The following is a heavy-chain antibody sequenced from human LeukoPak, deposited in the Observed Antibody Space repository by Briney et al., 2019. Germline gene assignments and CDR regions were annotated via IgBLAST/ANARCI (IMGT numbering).Heavy chain of an antibody. D-gene: IGHD2-21*02. CDR2: IFTDGSTT. Sequence: GGSLRLSCAASEFNFFSYGMQWVRQAPGKGLVWVSRIFTDGSTTSYADSVKGRFTISRDNAKNTLYLQMNSLRAEDTAVYYCARELPREVTLDYWGQGTLVTVSP. J-gene: IGHJ4*01. CDR3: ARELPREVTLDY. V-gene: IGHV3-74*01. CDR1: EFNFFSYG.